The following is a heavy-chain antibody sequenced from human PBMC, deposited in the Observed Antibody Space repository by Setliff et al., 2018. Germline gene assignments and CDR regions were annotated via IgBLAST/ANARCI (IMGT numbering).Heavy chain of an antibody. CDR2: MNPNSGNT. Sequence: ASVKVSCKASGYTFTSYDINWVRQATGQGLEWMGWMNPNSGNTGYAQKFQGRVTMTRNTSISTAYMDLSSLRFEDAAVYYCARAQSWSGGPYYFDNWGQGTLVTVSS. CDR3: ARAQSWSGGPYYFDN. CDR1: GYTFTSYD. D-gene: IGHD3-3*01. J-gene: IGHJ4*02. V-gene: IGHV1-8*02.